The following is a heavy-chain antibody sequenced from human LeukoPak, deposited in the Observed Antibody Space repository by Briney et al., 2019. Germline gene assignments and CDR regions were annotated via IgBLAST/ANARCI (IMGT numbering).Heavy chain of an antibody. Sequence: ASVKVPCKASGGTFSSYAISWVRQAPGQGLEWMGGIIPIFGTANYAQKFQGRVTITADESTSTAYMELSSLRSEDTAVYYCARGDSSGYYYVKAFDIWGQGTMVTVSS. CDR1: GGTFSSYA. CDR2: IIPIFGTA. J-gene: IGHJ3*02. V-gene: IGHV1-69*13. D-gene: IGHD3-22*01. CDR3: ARGDSSGYYYVKAFDI.